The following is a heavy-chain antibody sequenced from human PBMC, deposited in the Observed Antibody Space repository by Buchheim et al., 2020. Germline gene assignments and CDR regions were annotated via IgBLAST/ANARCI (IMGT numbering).Heavy chain of an antibody. D-gene: IGHD1-1*01. V-gene: IGHV3-21*01. CDR1: GFSFSGYS. Sequence: EVQLVESGGGLVEPGGSLRLSCAASGFSFSGYSMNWVRQAPGEGLEWFSIISRGSDDIHYADSVKGRFTISRDNAKNSLYLQMNSLRLEDTAVYYCARGEVEETRFLDSWGQGTL. CDR2: ISRGSDDI. J-gene: IGHJ4*02. CDR3: ARGEVEETRFLDS.